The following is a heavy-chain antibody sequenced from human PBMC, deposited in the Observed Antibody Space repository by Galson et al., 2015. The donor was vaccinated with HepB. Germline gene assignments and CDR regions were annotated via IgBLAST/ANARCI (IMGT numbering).Heavy chain of an antibody. D-gene: IGHD2-15*01. CDR3: ARGCSGGSWYGVYYGMDV. Sequence: SVKVSCKASGYTFTSYYMHWVRQAPGQGLEWMGRINPSGGSTSYAQKFQGRVTMTRDTSTSTVYMELSSLRSEDTAVYYCARGCSGGSWYGVYYGMDVWGQGTTVTVSS. CDR2: INPSGGST. CDR1: GYTFTSYY. J-gene: IGHJ6*02. V-gene: IGHV1-46*01.